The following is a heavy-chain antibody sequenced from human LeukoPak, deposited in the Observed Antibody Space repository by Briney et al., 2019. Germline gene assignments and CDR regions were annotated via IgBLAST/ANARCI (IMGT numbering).Heavy chain of an antibody. V-gene: IGHV3-30-3*01. D-gene: IGHD5-24*01. J-gene: IGHJ4*02. CDR2: ISYDGSNK. CDR3: ARDRGGDGINYYFDY. CDR1: GFTFSSYA. Sequence: GGSLRLSCAASGFTFSSYAMHWVRQAPGKGLEWVAVISYDGSNKYYADSVKGRFTISRDNSKNTLYLQMNSLRAEDTAVYYCARDRGGDGINYYFDYWGQGTLVTVSS.